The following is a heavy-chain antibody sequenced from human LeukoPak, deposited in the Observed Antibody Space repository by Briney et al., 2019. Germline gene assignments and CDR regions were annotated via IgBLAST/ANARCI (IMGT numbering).Heavy chain of an antibody. CDR2: INHSGST. Sequence: PSETLSLTCAVYGGSFSGYYWSWIRQPPGKGLEWIGEINHSGSTNYNPSLKSRVTISVDTSKNQFSLKLSFVTAADTAVYYCASSRELLLYFDYWGQGTLVTVSS. J-gene: IGHJ4*02. V-gene: IGHV4-34*01. D-gene: IGHD3-10*01. CDR3: ASSRELLLYFDY. CDR1: GGSFSGYY.